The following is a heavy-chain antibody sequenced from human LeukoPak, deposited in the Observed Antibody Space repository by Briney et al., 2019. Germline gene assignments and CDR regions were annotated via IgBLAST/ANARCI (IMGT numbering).Heavy chain of an antibody. CDR1: GGSFSGYY. V-gene: IGHV4-34*01. D-gene: IGHD1-1*01. J-gene: IGHJ4*02. Sequence: PSETLSLTCAVYGGSFSGYYWSWIRQPPGKGLEWIGEINHSGSTNYNPSLKSRVTISVDTSKNQFSLKLSSVTAADTAVYYCARDGRGNWNDPGEFDYWGQGTLVTVSS. CDR2: INHSGST. CDR3: ARDGRGNWNDPGEFDY.